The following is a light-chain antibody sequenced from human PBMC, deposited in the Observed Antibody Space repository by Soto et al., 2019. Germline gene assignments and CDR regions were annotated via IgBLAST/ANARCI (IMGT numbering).Light chain of an antibody. Sequence: QSALTQPASVSGSPGQSITISCTGTSSDVDGYNYVSWYQQHPGKAPKLMIYEVSNRPSGVSNRFSGSKSGNTASLTISGLQAEDEGDYSCSSYTSSSTVVFGGGTKLTVL. CDR3: SSYTSSSTVV. J-gene: IGLJ2*01. V-gene: IGLV2-14*01. CDR2: EVS. CDR1: SSDVDGYNY.